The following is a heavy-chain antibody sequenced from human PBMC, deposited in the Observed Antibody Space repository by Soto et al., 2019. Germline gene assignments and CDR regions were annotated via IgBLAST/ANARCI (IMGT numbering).Heavy chain of an antibody. V-gene: IGHV3-49*04. CDR3: TRAGGSGWGYYFDY. CDR2: IRSEAYGWTT. D-gene: IGHD6-19*01. J-gene: IGHJ4*02. CDR1: GFTFGDYA. Sequence: LRLSCTASGFTFGDYAMSWVRQAPGKGLECVGFIRSEAYGWTTEYAASVKGRFTISRDDSKSIAYLQMNSLRTEDTAVYYCTRAGGSGWGYYFDYWGQGTQVTVSS.